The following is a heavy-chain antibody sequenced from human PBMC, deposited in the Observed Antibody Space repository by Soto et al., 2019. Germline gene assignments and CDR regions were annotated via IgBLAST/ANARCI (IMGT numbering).Heavy chain of an antibody. Sequence: GGSLRLSCAASGFTFSNYGMHWVRQAPGRGLEWVAVIWSDGSKESYADSVKGRFTISRDSSKNTLYLQMNTLRVEDTAVYYCARVEGHGRSSFSGDYWGQGTLVTVSS. V-gene: IGHV3-33*01. CDR1: GFTFSNYG. J-gene: IGHJ4*02. D-gene: IGHD6-6*01. CDR2: IWSDGSKE. CDR3: ARVEGHGRSSFSGDY.